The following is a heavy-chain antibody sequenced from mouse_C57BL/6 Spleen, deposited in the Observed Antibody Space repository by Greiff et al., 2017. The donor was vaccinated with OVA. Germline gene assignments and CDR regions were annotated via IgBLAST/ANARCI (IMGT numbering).Heavy chain of an antibody. J-gene: IGHJ3*01. D-gene: IGHD1-1*01. CDR2: INPSTGGT. Sequence: VQLQQSGPELVKPGASVKISCKASGYSFTGYYMNWVKQSPEKSLEWIGEINPSTGGTTYNQKFKAKATLTVDKSSSTAYMQLKSLTSEDSAVYYCARIGYYGSSYGFAYWGQGTLVTVSA. CDR1: GYSFTGYY. V-gene: IGHV1-42*01. CDR3: ARIGYYGSSYGFAY.